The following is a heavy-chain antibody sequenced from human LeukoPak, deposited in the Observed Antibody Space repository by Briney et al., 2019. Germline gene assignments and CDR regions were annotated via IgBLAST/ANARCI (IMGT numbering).Heavy chain of an antibody. Sequence: SETLSLTCAVSGGSISSGGYSWSWIRQPPGKGLEWIGYIYHSGSTYYNPSLKSRVTISVDRSKNQFSLKLSSVTAADTAEYYCARGVVGYYFDYWGQGTLVTVSS. CDR3: ARGVVGYYFDY. CDR2: IYHSGST. J-gene: IGHJ4*02. CDR1: GGSISSGGYS. V-gene: IGHV4-30-2*01. D-gene: IGHD2-15*01.